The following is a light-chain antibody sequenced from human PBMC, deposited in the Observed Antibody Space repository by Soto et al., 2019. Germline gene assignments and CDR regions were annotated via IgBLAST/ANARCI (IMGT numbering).Light chain of an antibody. V-gene: IGLV2-14*03. CDR2: DVS. CDR3: SSYTRSSTVV. CDR1: SSDVGAYSY. J-gene: IGLJ2*01. Sequence: QSALTQPASVSGSPGQSITISCTGTSSDVGAYSYVSWYQQHPGKAPKLMIFDVSNRPSGVSNRFSGSKSGNTASLTISGLQAEDEADYYCSSYTRSSTVVFGGGTKVTVL.